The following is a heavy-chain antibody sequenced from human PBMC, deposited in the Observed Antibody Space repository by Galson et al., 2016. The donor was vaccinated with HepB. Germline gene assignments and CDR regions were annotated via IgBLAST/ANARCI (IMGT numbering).Heavy chain of an antibody. CDR1: GFTFSSYG. J-gene: IGHJ4*02. Sequence: SLRLSCAASGFTFSSYGMHWVRQAPGKGLEWVALISYDGSNKYYADSLKGRFTISRDNSKNTLDLQMNSLRAEDTAVYYCAKDLNKYLQSGPFEYWGQGTLVSVSS. CDR2: ISYDGSNK. CDR3: AKDLNKYLQSGPFEY. D-gene: IGHD5-24*01. V-gene: IGHV3-30*18.